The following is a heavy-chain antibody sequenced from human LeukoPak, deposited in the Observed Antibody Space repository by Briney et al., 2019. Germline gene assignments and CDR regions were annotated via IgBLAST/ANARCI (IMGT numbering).Heavy chain of an antibody. V-gene: IGHV3-23*01. J-gene: IGHJ4*02. D-gene: IGHD3-10*01. Sequence: GGSLRLSCAASGFTFSSDAMSWVRQAPGKGLELVSAISGSGGSTYYADSVKGRFTISRDNSKNTLYLQMNSLRAEDTAVYYCAKDRERYGSGSYYGWGQGTLVTVSS. CDR3: AKDRERYGSGSYYG. CDR1: GFTFSSDA. CDR2: ISGSGGST.